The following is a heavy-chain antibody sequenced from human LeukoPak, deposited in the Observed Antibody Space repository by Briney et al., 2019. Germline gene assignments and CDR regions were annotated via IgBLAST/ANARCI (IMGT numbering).Heavy chain of an antibody. CDR1: GFTFISYE. V-gene: IGHV3-20*04. CDR3: ARAHNWKYGSFDF. J-gene: IGHJ4*02. CDR2: INWNGGST. Sequence: GGSLRLSCAASGFTFISYEMNWVRQAPGKGLEWVSTINWNGGSTGYADSVKGRFTISRDNAKNSLYLQMNSLRAEDTAVYYCARAHNWKYGSFDFWGQGTLVTVSS. D-gene: IGHD1-7*01.